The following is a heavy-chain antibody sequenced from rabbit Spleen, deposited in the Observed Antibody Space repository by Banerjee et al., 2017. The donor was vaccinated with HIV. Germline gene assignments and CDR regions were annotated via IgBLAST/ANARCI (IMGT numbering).Heavy chain of an antibody. Sequence: QEQLEESGGGRANLEGSLTLTCKASGFSFGDRDVMCWGRQPPGKGLERIACINTYTGKSVYASWATGRIAISKASSTTVTLQMTSLTAADTATYFCARDLAGVIGWNFYLWGQGTLVTVS. CDR3: ARDLAGVIGWNFYL. CDR2: INTYTGKS. J-gene: IGHJ4*01. CDR1: GFSFGDRDV. D-gene: IGHD4-1*01. V-gene: IGHV1S45*01.